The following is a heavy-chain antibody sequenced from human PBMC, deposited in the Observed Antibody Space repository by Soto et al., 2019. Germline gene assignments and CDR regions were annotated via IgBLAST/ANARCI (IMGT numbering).Heavy chain of an antibody. CDR1: GGSFSGHS. CDR3: STRAYDTNGYYRFDP. V-gene: IGHV4-34*01. J-gene: IGHJ5*01. CDR2: INHSGRV. D-gene: IGHD3-22*01. Sequence: QVQLQQWGAGLLKPSETLSLTCAVYGGSFSGHSWTWIRQSPGKGLEWIGDINHSGRVNYSPSLKSRVTISLDTSKTQFSLTLSAVTDAATAMYYCSTRAYDTNGYYRFDPWGQGTLVTVSS.